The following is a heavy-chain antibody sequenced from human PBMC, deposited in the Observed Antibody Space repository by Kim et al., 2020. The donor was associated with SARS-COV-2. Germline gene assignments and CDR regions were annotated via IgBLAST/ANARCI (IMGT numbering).Heavy chain of an antibody. J-gene: IGHJ4*02. Sequence: LKRRVTISVDTSKNQFSLKLSSVTAADTAVYYCASLTITNYYGRHPRDDYWGQGTLVTVSS. D-gene: IGHD3-10*01. V-gene: IGHV4-31*02. CDR3: ASLTITNYYGRHPRDDY.